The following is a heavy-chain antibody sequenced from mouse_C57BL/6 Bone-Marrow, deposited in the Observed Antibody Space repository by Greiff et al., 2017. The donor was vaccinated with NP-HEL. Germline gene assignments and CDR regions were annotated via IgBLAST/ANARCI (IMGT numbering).Heavy chain of an antibody. CDR2: INPSSGYT. CDR1: GYTFTSYW. V-gene: IGHV1-7*01. Sequence: VQLQQSGAELAKPGASVKLSCKASGYTFTSYWMHWVKQRPGQGLEWIGYINPSSGYTKYNQKFKDKATLTADKSSSTAYMELSSLTYEDSAVYYCARRLRRGYYAMDYWGQGTSLTVSS. J-gene: IGHJ4*01. D-gene: IGHD2-4*01. CDR3: ARRLRRGYYAMDY.